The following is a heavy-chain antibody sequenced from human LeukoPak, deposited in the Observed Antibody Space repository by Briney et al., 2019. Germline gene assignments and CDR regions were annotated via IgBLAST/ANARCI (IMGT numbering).Heavy chain of an antibody. CDR3: ARDSAWTTFDL. CDR2: INSYGTST. CDR1: GFTFSSSW. D-gene: IGHD3/OR15-3a*01. J-gene: IGHJ2*01. V-gene: IGHV3-74*01. Sequence: GGSLKLSCAASGFTFSSSWMHWVRQAPGKGLVWVSRINSYGTSTAHADAVKGRFTISRDNAKNTLYLQMNSLRGEDTAVYFCARDSAWTTFDLWGRGALVTVAS.